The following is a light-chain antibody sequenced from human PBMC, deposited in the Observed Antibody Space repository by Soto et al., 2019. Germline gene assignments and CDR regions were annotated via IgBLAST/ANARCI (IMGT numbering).Light chain of an antibody. CDR1: QGISSY. CDR3: QQLGSYPIT. V-gene: IGKV1-9*01. CDR2: AAS. Sequence: HLTQSPSSLSASVGDRVTITCRASQGISSYFAWYQQQPGKAPKLLIYAASTLQTGFPSRFSGSGSGTDFTLTISSLKPEDFATYYCQQLGSYPITFGQGTRLEIK. J-gene: IGKJ5*01.